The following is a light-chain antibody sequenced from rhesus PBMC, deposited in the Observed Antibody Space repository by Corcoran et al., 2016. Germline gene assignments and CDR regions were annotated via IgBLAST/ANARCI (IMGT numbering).Light chain of an antibody. CDR1: QSISNY. V-gene: IGKV1S9*01. CDR2: RAS. Sequence: DIQMTQSPSALSASVGDRVTITCQASQSISNYLNWYQQKLGKSPNLLIYRASSLQSGIPFRFSGSGSGTDFTLTISSLQPEDFATYSCQQGDSYPLTFGGGTKVELK. J-gene: IGKJ4*01. CDR3: QQGDSYPLT.